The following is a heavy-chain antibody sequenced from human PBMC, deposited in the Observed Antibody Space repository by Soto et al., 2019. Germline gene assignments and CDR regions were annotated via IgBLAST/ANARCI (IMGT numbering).Heavy chain of an antibody. D-gene: IGHD2-15*01. J-gene: IGHJ6*02. CDR3: AGTGYYYYYYGMDV. CDR1: GGSFSGYY. Sequence: SETLSLTCAVYGGSFSGYYWSWIRQPPGKGLEWIGEIDHSGSTNYNPSLKSRVTISVDTSKNQFSLKLSSVAAADTAVYYCAGTGYYYYYYGMDVWGQGTTVTVSS. CDR2: IDHSGST. V-gene: IGHV4-34*01.